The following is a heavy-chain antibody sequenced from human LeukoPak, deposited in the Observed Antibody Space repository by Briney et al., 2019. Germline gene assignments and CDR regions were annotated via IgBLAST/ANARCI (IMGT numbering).Heavy chain of an antibody. J-gene: IGHJ4*02. CDR3: ARARASGLSFSTDY. CDR1: GFTFSRYP. V-gene: IGHV3-48*01. D-gene: IGHD6-19*01. Sequence: QSGGSLRLSCAASGFTFSRYPMNWVRQAPGKGLEWVSDITSSSSHVYYADSVKGRFTISRDNAKNSLYLQMNSLRVEDTAVYYCARARASGLSFSTDYWGQGTLVTVSS. CDR2: ITSSSSHV.